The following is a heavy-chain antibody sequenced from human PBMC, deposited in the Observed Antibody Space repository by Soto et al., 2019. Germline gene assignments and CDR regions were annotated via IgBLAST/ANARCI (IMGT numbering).Heavy chain of an antibody. Sequence: PGESLKISCKGSGYSFTNYWISWVRQMPGKGLEWMGRIDPGDSYTNYSPSFQGHVTISADKSISTAYLQWSSLKASDTAMYYCASGAPGYSSGWYNYYYGMGVWGQGTTVTVSS. D-gene: IGHD6-19*01. CDR2: IDPGDSYT. V-gene: IGHV5-10-1*01. CDR1: GYSFTNYW. J-gene: IGHJ6*02. CDR3: ASGAPGYSSGWYNYYYGMGV.